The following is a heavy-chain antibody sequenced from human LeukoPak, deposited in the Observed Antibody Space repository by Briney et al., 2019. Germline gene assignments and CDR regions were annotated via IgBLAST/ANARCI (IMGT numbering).Heavy chain of an antibody. CDR1: GGSISSSSAY. CDR3: VSPRGFSYGYFDY. V-gene: IGHV4-39*01. J-gene: IGHJ4*02. Sequence: ASETLSLTCTVSGGSISSSSAYWGWIRQPPGEGLEWIGSIYYSKNTYYNPSLKSRVTISADTSKNQFPLTLGSVSATDTAVYYCVSPRGFSYGYFDYWGQGTLVTVSS. CDR2: IYYSKNT. D-gene: IGHD5-18*01.